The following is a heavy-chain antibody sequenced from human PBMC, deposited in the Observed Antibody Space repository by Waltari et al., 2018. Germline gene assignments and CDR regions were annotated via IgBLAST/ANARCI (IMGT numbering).Heavy chain of an antibody. CDR2: INAGNGNT. D-gene: IGHD5-18*01. J-gene: IGHJ4*02. CDR1: GYTFTSYA. Sequence: QVQLVQSGAEVKKPGASVKVSCKASGYTFTSYAMHWVRQAPGQRLEWMGWINAGNGNTKYSQEFQGRVTITRDTSASTAYMELSSLRSEDMAVYYCARGPSDTAIRGGNFDYWGQGTLVTVSS. V-gene: IGHV1-3*03. CDR3: ARGPSDTAIRGGNFDY.